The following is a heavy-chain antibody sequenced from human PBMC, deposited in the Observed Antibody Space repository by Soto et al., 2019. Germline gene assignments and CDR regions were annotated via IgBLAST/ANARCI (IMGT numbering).Heavy chain of an antibody. CDR2: ISGAGTTT. Sequence: EVQLVESGGGLVPPGKALRLSCAASGFTFSKYWMHWVRQAPGKGPVWVSYISGAGTTTEYADYVKGRFTISRDNAKNTLYLQVDSLRVEDTAVYYCAIQDCTNDVCLEAAVTVGGALEYWGQGAQVTVTS. CDR1: GFTFSKYW. CDR3: AIQDCTNDVCLEAAVTVGGALEY. J-gene: IGHJ4*02. D-gene: IGHD2-8*01. V-gene: IGHV3-74*01.